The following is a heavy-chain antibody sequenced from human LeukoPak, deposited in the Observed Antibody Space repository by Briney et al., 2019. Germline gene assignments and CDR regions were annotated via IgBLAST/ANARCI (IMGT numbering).Heavy chain of an antibody. Sequence: SETLSLTCAVCGGSFCGCYWSWIRQPPGKGLEWIGEINHSGSTNYNPSLKSRVTISVDTSKNQFSLKLSSVTAADTAVYYCARGDHYDFWSGYAFDIWGQGTMVTVSS. J-gene: IGHJ3*02. CDR1: GGSFCGCY. CDR3: ARGDHYDFWSGYAFDI. V-gene: IGHV4-34*01. D-gene: IGHD3-3*01. CDR2: INHSGST.